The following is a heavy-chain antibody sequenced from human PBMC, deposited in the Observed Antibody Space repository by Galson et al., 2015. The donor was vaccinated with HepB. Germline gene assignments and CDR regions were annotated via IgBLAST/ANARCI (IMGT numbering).Heavy chain of an antibody. CDR3: ARVDYDFWSGSYWFDP. V-gene: IGHV3-74*01. CDR2: INSDGRST. CDR1: GFTFSSYW. Sequence: SLRLSCAASGFTFSSYWMHWVRQAPGKGLVWVSRINSDGRSTSYADSVKGRFTISRDNAKNTLYLQMNSLRAEDTAVYYCARVDYDFWSGSYWFDPWGQGTLVTVSS. J-gene: IGHJ5*02. D-gene: IGHD3-3*01.